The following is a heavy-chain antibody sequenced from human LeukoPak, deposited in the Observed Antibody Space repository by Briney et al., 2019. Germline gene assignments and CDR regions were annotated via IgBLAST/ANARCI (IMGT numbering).Heavy chain of an antibody. CDR3: ARVGYYDSSGYYDY. CDR1: GGSINGYY. Sequence: SETLSLTCTVSGGSINGYYWSWIRQPPGKGLEWIGEINHSGSTNYNPSLKSRVTISVDTSKNQFSLKLSSVTAADTAVYYCARVGYYDSSGYYDYWGQGTLVTVSS. CDR2: INHSGST. J-gene: IGHJ4*02. D-gene: IGHD3-22*01. V-gene: IGHV4-34*01.